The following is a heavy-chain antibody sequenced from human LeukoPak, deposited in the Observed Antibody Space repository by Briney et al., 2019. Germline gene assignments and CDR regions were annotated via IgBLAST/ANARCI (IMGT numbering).Heavy chain of an antibody. Sequence: PGESLKIPCKGSGYTFTNSWIGWVRQTPGKGLEWMGSIYPGDSDTRYSPSFQGQVTISVDKSISTAYLQWSSLKASNTAMYYCTIRAYSYEYFDFWGQGTLVTVSS. D-gene: IGHD5-18*01. J-gene: IGHJ4*02. CDR3: TIRAYSYEYFDF. V-gene: IGHV5-51*01. CDR2: IYPGDSDT. CDR1: GYTFTNSW.